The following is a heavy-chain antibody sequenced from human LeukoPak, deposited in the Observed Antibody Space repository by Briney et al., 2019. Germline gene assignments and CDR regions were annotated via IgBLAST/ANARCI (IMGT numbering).Heavy chain of an antibody. CDR1: GGTFSSYA. D-gene: IGHD5-12*01. J-gene: IGHJ4*02. Sequence: ASVKVSCKASGGTFSSYAISWVRQAPGQGLEWMGLISAFNGNTNYARNFQDRVTMTTDTSTSTAYMELTGLRSDDTAVYYCARSPPSTGYDRFDTWGQGTLVTVSS. CDR2: ISAFNGNT. CDR3: ARSPPSTGYDRFDT. V-gene: IGHV1-18*01.